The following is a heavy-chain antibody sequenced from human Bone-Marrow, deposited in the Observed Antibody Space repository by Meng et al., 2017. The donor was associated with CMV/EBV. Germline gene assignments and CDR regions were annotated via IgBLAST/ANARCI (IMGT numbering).Heavy chain of an antibody. CDR2: ISYDGSSK. Sequence: GGSLRLSCGASGFTFSTYAMNWVRQAPGKGLEWVAVISYDGSSKYHADSVKGRFTISRDNSKNTLYLQMNSLRAEDTAVYYCARDFNWGQGTLVTVSS. CDR1: GFTFSTYA. J-gene: IGHJ4*02. CDR3: ARDFN. V-gene: IGHV3-30*04.